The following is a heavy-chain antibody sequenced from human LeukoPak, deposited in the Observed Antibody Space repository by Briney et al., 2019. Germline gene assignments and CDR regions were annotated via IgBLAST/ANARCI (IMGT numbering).Heavy chain of an antibody. D-gene: IGHD2-15*01. V-gene: IGHV3-33*01. J-gene: IGHJ1*01. Sequence: GGSLRLSCAASGFTFSSYGMHRVRQVPGKGLEWVAVIWYDGSQKYYADSVKGRFTISRDNSKNTLFLQMNSLRAEDTAVYYCARDRCSGGSSDSSAEYYQHWGLGTLVIVSS. CDR1: GFTFSSYG. CDR2: IWYDGSQK. CDR3: ARDRCSGGSSDSSAEYYQH.